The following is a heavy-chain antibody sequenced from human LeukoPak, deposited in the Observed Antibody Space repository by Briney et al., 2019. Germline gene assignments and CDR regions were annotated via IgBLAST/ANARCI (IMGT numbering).Heavy chain of an antibody. CDR3: ARHEHQWLDWFDP. CDR2: IRQDGSEK. V-gene: IGHV3-7*01. CDR1: GFTFSSYW. Sequence: GGSLRLSCAASGFTFSSYWTSWVRQAPGKGLEWVANIRQDGSEKYYVDSVKGRLTISRDNAKNSLYLQMNSLRAEDTAVYYCARHEHQWLDWFDPWGQGTLVTVSS. J-gene: IGHJ5*02. D-gene: IGHD6-19*01.